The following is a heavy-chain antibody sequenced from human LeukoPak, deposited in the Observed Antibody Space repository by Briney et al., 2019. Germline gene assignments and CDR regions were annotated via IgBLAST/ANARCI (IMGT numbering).Heavy chain of an antibody. CDR2: IGGSGGST. D-gene: IGHD3-22*01. CDR3: AKGPSGGYYYDSSGYYYDY. Sequence: GGSLRLSCAASGFTFSSYAMSWVRQAPGKGLEWVSAIGGSGGSTYYADSVKGRFTISRDNSKNTLYLQMNSLRAEDTAVYYCAKGPSGGYYYDSSGYYYDYWGQGTLVTVSS. V-gene: IGHV3-23*01. J-gene: IGHJ4*02. CDR1: GFTFSSYA.